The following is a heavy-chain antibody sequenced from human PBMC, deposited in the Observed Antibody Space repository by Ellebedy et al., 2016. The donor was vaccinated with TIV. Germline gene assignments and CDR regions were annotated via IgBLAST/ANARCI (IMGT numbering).Heavy chain of an antibody. CDR2: IKEDGSEK. CDR1: GFTFGDYW. D-gene: IGHD5-12*01. Sequence: GGSLRLXXAASGFTFGDYWMTWVRQAPGKGLEWVANIKEDGSEKYYLDSVEGRFSISRDNARNLLFLQMNSLRAGDTAVYYCARDPQYIGTRYSDYWGQGIQITVST. V-gene: IGHV3-7*01. CDR3: ARDPQYIGTRYSDY. J-gene: IGHJ4*02.